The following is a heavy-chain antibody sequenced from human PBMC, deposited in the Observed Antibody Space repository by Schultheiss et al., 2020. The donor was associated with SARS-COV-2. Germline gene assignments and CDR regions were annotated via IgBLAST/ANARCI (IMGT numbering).Heavy chain of an antibody. CDR2: IYPGDSDT. D-gene: IGHD1-20*01. Sequence: GESLKISCKGSGYSFTSYWIGWVRQMPGKGLEWMGIIYPGDSDTRYSPSFQGQVTISADKSISTAYLQWSSLKASDTAMYYCASPRGYNWKGENGMDVWGQGTTVTVSS. CDR1: GYSFTSYW. CDR3: ASPRGYNWKGENGMDV. J-gene: IGHJ6*02. V-gene: IGHV5-51*01.